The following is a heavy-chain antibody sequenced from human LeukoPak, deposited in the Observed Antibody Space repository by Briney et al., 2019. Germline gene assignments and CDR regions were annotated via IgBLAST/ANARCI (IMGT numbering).Heavy chain of an antibody. V-gene: IGHV4-4*07. J-gene: IGHJ6*03. CDR3: ARDDPYNWNYEYYYYYYMDV. D-gene: IGHD1-7*01. CDR2: IYTSGST. CDR1: GGSISSYY. Sequence: SETLSLTCTVSGGSISSYYWSWIRQPAGKGLEWIGRIYTSGSTNYNPSLKSRVTMSVDTSKNQFSLRLSSVTAADTAVYYCARDDPYNWNYEYYYYYYMDVWDKGTTVTVSS.